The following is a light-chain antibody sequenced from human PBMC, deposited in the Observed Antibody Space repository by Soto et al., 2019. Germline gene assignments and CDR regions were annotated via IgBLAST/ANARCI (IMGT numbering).Light chain of an antibody. J-gene: IGKJ1*01. CDR2: DAS. CDR3: QQYNSYSWT. CDR1: QSISSW. Sequence: DIQLTQSPSTLSASLGDGVTITCRASQSISSWLAWYQQKPGKAPKLLIYDASSLESGVPSRFSGSGSGTEFTLTISSLQPDDFATYYCQQYNSYSWTFGQGTKVDIK. V-gene: IGKV1-5*01.